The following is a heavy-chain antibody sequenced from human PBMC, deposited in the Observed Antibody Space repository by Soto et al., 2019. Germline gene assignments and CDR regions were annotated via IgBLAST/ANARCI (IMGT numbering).Heavy chain of an antibody. V-gene: IGHV1-2*04. CDR3: ARGEVTTITNYYYYMDV. CDR2: INPNSGGT. CDR1: GYTFTGYY. Sequence: VASVKVSCKASGYTFTGYYMHWVRQAPGQGLEWMGWINPNSGGTNYAQKFQGWVTMTRDTSISTAYMELSRLRSDDTAVYYCARGEVTTITNYYYYMDVWGKGTTVTVSS. D-gene: IGHD5-12*01. J-gene: IGHJ6*03.